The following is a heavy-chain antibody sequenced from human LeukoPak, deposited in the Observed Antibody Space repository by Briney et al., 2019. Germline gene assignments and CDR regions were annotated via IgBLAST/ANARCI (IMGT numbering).Heavy chain of an antibody. CDR2: INHSGST. J-gene: IGHJ6*03. Sequence: SETLSLTCAVYGGSFSGYYWSWIRQPPGEGLEWIGEINHSGSTNYNPSLKSRVTISVDTSKNQFSLKLSSVTAADTAVYYCAREAPTYYDILTGSFYYYYYMDVWGKGTTVTISS. D-gene: IGHD3-9*01. CDR3: AREAPTYYDILTGSFYYYYYMDV. V-gene: IGHV4-34*01. CDR1: GGSFSGYY.